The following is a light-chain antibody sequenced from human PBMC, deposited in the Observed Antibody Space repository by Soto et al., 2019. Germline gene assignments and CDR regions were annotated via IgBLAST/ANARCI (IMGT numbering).Light chain of an antibody. J-gene: IGKJ4*01. V-gene: IGKV3-11*01. Sequence: EIELTQSPATLSLSPGERATLSCRASQTVSSYLAWYQQKPGQAPRLLIYDASNRATGIPPRFSGSGSGTDFTLTISSLEPEDSAVYYCQQYNHWPRMLSFGGGTRV. CDR1: QTVSSY. CDR2: DAS. CDR3: QQYNHWPRMLS.